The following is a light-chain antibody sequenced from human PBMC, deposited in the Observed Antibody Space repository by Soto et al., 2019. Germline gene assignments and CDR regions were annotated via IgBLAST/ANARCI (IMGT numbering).Light chain of an antibody. CDR3: KRYGSSPPIT. Sequence: SKSPCALSGSQKERATLSCRASHSFSSSSLAWYQQRPGQAPRLLLYGTSSRATGIPDRFSGSGSGTAFTLTISRFQPEDFAVHFCKRYGSSPPITFGQGTLLEI. CDR1: HSFSSSS. J-gene: IGKJ5*01. CDR2: GTS. V-gene: IGKV3-20*01.